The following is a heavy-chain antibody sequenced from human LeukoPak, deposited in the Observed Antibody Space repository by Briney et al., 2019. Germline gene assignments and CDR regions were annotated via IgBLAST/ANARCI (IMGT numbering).Heavy chain of an antibody. CDR1: GFTFGDYA. J-gene: IGHJ4*02. D-gene: IGHD3-10*01. Sequence: PGGSLRLSCTASGFTFGDYAMSWVRQAPGKGLEWVGFIRSKAYGGTTEYAASVKGRITISRDDSKSIAYLQMNSLKTEDTAVYYCTRVSSLWFGELLSDYWGQGTLVTVSS. V-gene: IGHV3-49*04. CDR3: TRVSSLWFGELLSDY. CDR2: IRSKAYGGTT.